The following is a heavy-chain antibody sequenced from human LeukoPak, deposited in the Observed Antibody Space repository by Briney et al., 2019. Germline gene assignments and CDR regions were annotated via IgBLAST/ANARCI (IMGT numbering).Heavy chain of an antibody. D-gene: IGHD3-9*01. V-gene: IGHV1-18*01. CDR1: AYTFTSYG. J-gene: IGHJ4*02. CDR3: ARWYDILTGYPDYFDY. CDR2: ISAYNGNP. Sequence: ASVKVSCKASAYTFTSYGISWVRQAPGQGLEWMGWISAYNGNPNYAQKLQGRVTMTTDTSTSTAYMELRSLRSDDTAVYYCARWYDILTGYPDYFDYWGQGTLVTVSS.